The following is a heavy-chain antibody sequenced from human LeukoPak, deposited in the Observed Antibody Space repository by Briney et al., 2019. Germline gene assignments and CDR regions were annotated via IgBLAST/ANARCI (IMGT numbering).Heavy chain of an antibody. V-gene: IGHV4-4*07. CDR1: GGSISNYY. J-gene: IGHJ3*02. D-gene: IGHD2-15*01. Sequence: SETLSLTCIVSGGSISNYYWSWIRQPAGKGLEWIGRKYARGRSNYNPPVQSRVTMSVDTSENQFSLKLRSVTAADTAVYYCARGRYCSADICTGGDSFDIWGQGTMVSVSP. CDR3: ARGRYCSADICTGGDSFDI. CDR2: KYARGRS.